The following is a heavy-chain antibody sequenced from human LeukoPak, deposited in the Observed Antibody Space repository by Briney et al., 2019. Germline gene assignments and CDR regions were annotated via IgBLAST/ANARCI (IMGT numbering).Heavy chain of an antibody. Sequence: ASVTVSCTASGYTFTGYYMHWVRKAPGPGLGWMGWINPNSGGTNYAKNFQGRVTMTRDTSISTAYIELSRLRSDDTAVYYWARGAIVDYCDYWGQGTLVTVSS. J-gene: IGHJ4*02. CDR3: ARGAIVDYCDY. D-gene: IGHD3-22*01. CDR2: INPNSGGT. V-gene: IGHV1-2*02. CDR1: GYTFTGYY.